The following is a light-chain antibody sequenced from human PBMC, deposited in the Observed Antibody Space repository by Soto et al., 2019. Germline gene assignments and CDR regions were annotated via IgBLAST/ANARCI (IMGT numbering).Light chain of an antibody. Sequence: EIVLTQSPGTLSLSPVEGATLSCRASQSINSFLAWYQQRRGQAPRLLIHGASNRATDIPDRFSGSGSGPDFTLTISRLEPEDFAVYYCQQYGGSPRTFGQGTKVDIK. CDR1: QSINSF. V-gene: IGKV3-20*01. J-gene: IGKJ1*01. CDR3: QQYGGSPRT. CDR2: GAS.